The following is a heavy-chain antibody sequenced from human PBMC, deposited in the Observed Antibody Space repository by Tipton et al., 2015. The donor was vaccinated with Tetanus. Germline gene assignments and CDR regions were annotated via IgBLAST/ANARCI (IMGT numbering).Heavy chain of an antibody. CDR3: ARWGDASGSTNLYAFDI. Sequence: TLSLTCSVSGGSLRSGDYHWSWIRQPPGKGLEWLAYISGSGTTNSNYYLKSRITMTRDTSRNQFSLTLTSVTAADTAVYYCARWGDASGSTNLYAFDIRGQGTMVSVSS. D-gene: IGHD3-10*01. CDR2: ISGSGTT. J-gene: IGHJ3*02. V-gene: IGHV4-61*08. CDR1: GGSLRSGDYH.